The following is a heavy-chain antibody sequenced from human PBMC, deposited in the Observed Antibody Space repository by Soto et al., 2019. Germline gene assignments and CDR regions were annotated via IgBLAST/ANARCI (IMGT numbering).Heavy chain of an antibody. CDR2: INPSGGST. CDR3: ASGAGTTFGMDV. Sequence: ASVKVSCKASGCTFTSYYIHWVRQAPGQGLEWMGIINPSGGSTSYAQKFQGRVTMTRDTSTSTVYMELSSLRSEDTAVYYCASGAGTTFGMDVWGQGTTVTVS. D-gene: IGHD1-7*01. V-gene: IGHV1-46*01. J-gene: IGHJ6*02. CDR1: GCTFTSYY.